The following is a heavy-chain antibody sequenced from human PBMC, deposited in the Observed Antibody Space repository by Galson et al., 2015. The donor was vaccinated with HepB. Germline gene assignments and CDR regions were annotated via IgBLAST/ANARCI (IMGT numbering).Heavy chain of an antibody. CDR1: GYTFTSYG. CDR3: ARDEIVVVPAAMPESYYYGMDV. V-gene: IGHV1-18*04. Sequence: SVKVSCKASGYTFTSYGISWVRQAPGQGLEWMGWISAYNGNTNYAQKLQGRVTMTTDTSTSTAYMELRSLRSDDTAVYYCARDEIVVVPAAMPESYYYGMDVWGQGTTVTVSS. J-gene: IGHJ6*02. D-gene: IGHD2-2*01. CDR2: ISAYNGNT.